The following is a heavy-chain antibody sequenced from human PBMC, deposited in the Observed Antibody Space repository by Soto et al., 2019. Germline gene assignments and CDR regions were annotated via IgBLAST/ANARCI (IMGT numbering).Heavy chain of an antibody. Sequence: PSETLSLTCTVSDYSIGSGYYWGWIRQPPGKGLERIGSIIHSGNTNYNPSLKSRVTMSVDTSKNQFSLKLSSVIAADTAVYYCARGYNCSGGSCYSGSDYWGQGTLVTVSS. CDR2: IIHSGNT. CDR3: ARGYNCSGGSCYSGSDY. D-gene: IGHD2-15*01. J-gene: IGHJ4*02. CDR1: DYSIGSGYY. V-gene: IGHV4-38-2*02.